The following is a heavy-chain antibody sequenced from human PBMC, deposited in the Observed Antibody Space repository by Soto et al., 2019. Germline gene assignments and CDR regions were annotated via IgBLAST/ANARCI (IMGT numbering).Heavy chain of an antibody. D-gene: IGHD5-18*01. CDR1: GFTFSTYH. V-gene: IGHV3-33*01. Sequence: PAGSLRLSCAASGFTFSTYHMHWVRQAPDKGLEWVAVIWSDGSNKYYADSVKGRFTISRDNSKNTLYFKMNSLTVEDTAVYYCATGSVDTAREHRIGMDVWGQGTTVTVSS. CDR2: IWSDGSNK. J-gene: IGHJ6*02. CDR3: ATGSVDTAREHRIGMDV.